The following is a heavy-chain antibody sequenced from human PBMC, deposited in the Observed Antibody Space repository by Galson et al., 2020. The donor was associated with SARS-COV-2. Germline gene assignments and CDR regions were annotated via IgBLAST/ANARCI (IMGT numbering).Heavy chain of an antibody. CDR3: ARDADVGGASWFDP. CDR1: GYTFGAYF. Sequence: ASVKVSCRASGYTFGAYFVQWVRQAPGQRLEWMGWIQPGDGDTAYSHNFQGRLTITRDTSASIVYMELSSLTSEDSAVYYCARDADVGGASWFDPWGQGTLVTVSS. D-gene: IGHD1-26*01. CDR2: IQPGDGDT. V-gene: IGHV1-3*01. J-gene: IGHJ5*02.